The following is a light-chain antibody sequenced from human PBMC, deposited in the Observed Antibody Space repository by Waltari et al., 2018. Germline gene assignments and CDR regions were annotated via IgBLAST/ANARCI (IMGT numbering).Light chain of an antibody. V-gene: IGKV1-33*01. CDR1: QNITKY. J-gene: IGKJ4*01. CDR3: QQYENVPLT. Sequence: DIQMTQSPSSLSASIGDRVTINCQASQNITKYLNWWQQIPGKAPNLLIYDASSLETGVPSRFSGSGSGTDFTFTISSLRPEDIATYYCQQYENVPLTFGGGTKVEIK. CDR2: DAS.